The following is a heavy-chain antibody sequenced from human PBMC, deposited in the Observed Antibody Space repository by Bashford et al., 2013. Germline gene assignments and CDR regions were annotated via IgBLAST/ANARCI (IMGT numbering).Heavy chain of an antibody. Sequence: VRQAPGKGLEWVANIKQDGSERYYVDSVKGRFTVSRDNAKNSLYLQMNSLRAEDTGCLYCARRLVVRSTSCLMDVWGQGPGHRXL. V-gene: IGHV3-7*03. CDR2: IKQDGSER. CDR3: ARRLVVRSTSCLMDV. J-gene: IGHJ6*02. D-gene: IGHD2-2*01.